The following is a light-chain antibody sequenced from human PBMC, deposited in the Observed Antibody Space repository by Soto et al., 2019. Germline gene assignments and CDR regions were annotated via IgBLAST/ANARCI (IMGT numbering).Light chain of an antibody. CDR3: ASWDDSLHVL. Sequence: QTVVTQPPSSSGTPGQRVTISCSGSSSNIGSNYVYWYQQLPGTAPKLLIYRNNQRPSGVPDRFSGSKSGTAASLAISGLRSEDEADYYCASWDDSLHVLFGGGTKLTVL. J-gene: IGLJ2*01. V-gene: IGLV1-47*01. CDR2: RNN. CDR1: SSNIGSNY.